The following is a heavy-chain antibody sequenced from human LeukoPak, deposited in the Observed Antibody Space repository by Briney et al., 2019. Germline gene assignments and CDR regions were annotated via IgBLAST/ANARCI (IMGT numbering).Heavy chain of an antibody. J-gene: IGHJ4*02. CDR3: AKGGYEYDSSGHNYFDY. D-gene: IGHD3-22*01. Sequence: GGSLRLSCTASGFTFSSYWMLWVRQAPGKGLEGGTFIRYDESKKYYADPVKGRLTISRDNSKNTLYLQMNSLRADDTAVYYGAKGGYEYDSSGHNYFDYWGLGTLVTVSS. CDR1: GFTFSSYW. CDR2: IRYDESKK. V-gene: IGHV3-30*02.